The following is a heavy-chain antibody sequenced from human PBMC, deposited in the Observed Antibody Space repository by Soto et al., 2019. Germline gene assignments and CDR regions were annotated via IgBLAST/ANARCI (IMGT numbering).Heavy chain of an antibody. CDR2: IYYSGST. J-gene: IGHJ4*02. Sequence: SSETLSLTCTVSGGSISSYYWSWIRQPPGKGLEWIGYIYYSGSTNYNPSLKSRVTISVDTSKNQFSLKLSSVTAADTAVYYCARVYYDILTGYYSFFDYWGQGTLVTVSS. CDR3: ARVYYDILTGYYSFFDY. D-gene: IGHD3-9*01. V-gene: IGHV4-59*01. CDR1: GGSISSYY.